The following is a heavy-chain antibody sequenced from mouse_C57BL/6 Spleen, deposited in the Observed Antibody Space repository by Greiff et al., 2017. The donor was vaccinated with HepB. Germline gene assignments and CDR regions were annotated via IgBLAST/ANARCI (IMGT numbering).Heavy chain of an antibody. D-gene: IGHD1-1*01. V-gene: IGHV1-64*01. CDR3: VYYYGSSDWYFDV. J-gene: IGHJ1*03. CDR1: GYTFTSYW. Sequence: VQLQQPGAELVKPGASVKLSCKASGYTFTSYWMHWVKQRPGQGLEWIGMIHPNSGSTNYNEKFKSKATLTVDKSSSTAYMQLSSLTSEDSAVYYCVYYYGSSDWYFDVWGTGTTVTVSS. CDR2: IHPNSGST.